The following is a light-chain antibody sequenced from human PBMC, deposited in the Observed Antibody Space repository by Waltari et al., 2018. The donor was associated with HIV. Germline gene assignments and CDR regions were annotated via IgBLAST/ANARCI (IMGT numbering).Light chain of an antibody. CDR1: QSVRSN. Sequence: EIVMTQSPATLPVSPGERATLSCRASQSVRSNLAWYQQKPGQAPRLLIHGASTRATGSPLRFSGSGSGTDFSLTISSLQSEDFAIYYCQQYNNWPPYTFGQGTKLEIK. CDR3: QQYNNWPPYT. CDR2: GAS. V-gene: IGKV3-15*01. J-gene: IGKJ2*01.